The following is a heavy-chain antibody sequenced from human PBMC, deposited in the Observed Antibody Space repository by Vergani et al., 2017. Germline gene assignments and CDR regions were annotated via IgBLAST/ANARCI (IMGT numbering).Heavy chain of an antibody. CDR3: ARGHDSSGYYYDY. Sequence: LQLQESGSGLVKPSQTLSHTCAVSGGSISSGGYSWSWIRQPPGKGLEWIGCIYHSGSTYYNPSLKRRVTISVDRSKNQFSLKLSSVTAADTAVYYCARGHDSSGYYYDYWGQGTLVTVSS. CDR2: IYHSGST. J-gene: IGHJ4*02. V-gene: IGHV4-30-2*01. CDR1: GGSISSGGYS. D-gene: IGHD3-22*01.